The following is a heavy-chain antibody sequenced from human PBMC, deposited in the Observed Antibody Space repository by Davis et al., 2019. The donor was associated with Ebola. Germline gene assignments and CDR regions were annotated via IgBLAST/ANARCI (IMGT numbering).Heavy chain of an antibody. CDR1: GFTFSSYS. D-gene: IGHD1-26*01. J-gene: IGHJ3*02. V-gene: IGHV3-21*01. Sequence: GGSLRLSCAASGFTFSSYSMNWVRQAPGKGLEWVSSISSSSSYIYYADSVKGRFTISRDNAKNTLYLQMNSLRVEDTAVYYCARKTVGARDGAGTTDNAFDIWGQGTMVTVSS. CDR2: ISSSSSYI. CDR3: ARKTVGARDGAGTTDNAFDI.